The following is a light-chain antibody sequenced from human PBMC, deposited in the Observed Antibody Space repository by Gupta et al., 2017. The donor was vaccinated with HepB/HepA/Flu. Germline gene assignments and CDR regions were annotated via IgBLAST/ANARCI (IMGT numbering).Light chain of an antibody. J-gene: IGKJ3*01. CDR2: DAS. Sequence: TQMTQSPSSLSASVGDRLTITCQASHDISNYLNWYQQKPGKAPKLLIYDASNWETGVPSRFSGSGSGTDFTFTISSLQPEDIATYYCQQDDNLPATFGHGTNVDIK. CDR1: HDISNY. CDR3: QQDDNLPAT. V-gene: IGKV1-33*01.